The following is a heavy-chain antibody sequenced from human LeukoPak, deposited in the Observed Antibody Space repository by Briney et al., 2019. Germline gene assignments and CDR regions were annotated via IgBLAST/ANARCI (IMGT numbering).Heavy chain of an antibody. Sequence: ASVKVSCKASGGTFSSYAISWVRQAPGQGLEWMGRIISILGIANYAQKFQGRVTITADKSTSTAYMELSSLRSEDTAVYYCASSVVVAATRRSFDYWGQGTLVTVSS. CDR3: ASSVVVAATRRSFDY. CDR1: GGTFSSYA. V-gene: IGHV1-69*04. J-gene: IGHJ4*02. CDR2: IISILGIA. D-gene: IGHD2-15*01.